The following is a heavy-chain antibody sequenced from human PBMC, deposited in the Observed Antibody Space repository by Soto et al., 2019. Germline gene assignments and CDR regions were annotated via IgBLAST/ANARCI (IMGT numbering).Heavy chain of an antibody. V-gene: IGHV3-30-3*01. J-gene: IGHJ2*01. CDR2: ISYDGSYR. CDR1: GFALTHYA. Sequence: QEQLVESGGGVVQPGRSLRLSCAASGFALTHYAMHWVRQAPGKGLEWVAIISYDGSYRYYGDSVKGRFTISRDNSENSLYLQMDPLRSEDTAVYYCAREWDRGCGSYLWKFDLWGRGTLVTVSS. D-gene: IGHD1-26*01. CDR3: AREWDRGCGSYLWKFDL.